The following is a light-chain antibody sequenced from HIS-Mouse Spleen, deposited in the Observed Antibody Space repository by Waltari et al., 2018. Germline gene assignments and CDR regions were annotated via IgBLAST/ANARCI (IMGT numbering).Light chain of an antibody. J-gene: IGKJ1*01. Sequence: EIVLTQSPATLSLSPGERATLSCRASQSVSSYLAWYQQKPGQAPRLRIYDASNRATGIPARFSGSVSGTDFTLTISSLEPEDFAVYYCQQRSNWPWTFGQGTKVEIK. V-gene: IGKV3-11*01. CDR2: DAS. CDR3: QQRSNWPWT. CDR1: QSVSSY.